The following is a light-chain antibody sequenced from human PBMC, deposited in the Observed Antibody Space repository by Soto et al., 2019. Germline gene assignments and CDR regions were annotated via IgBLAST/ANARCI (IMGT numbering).Light chain of an antibody. CDR1: QGVSGY. J-gene: IGKJ3*01. CDR3: QQRGNWHRT. Sequence: EIVLTQSPATLSLSPGERATLSCRASQGVSGYVAWYQQKPGQVPRLLIYDASNRATGIPARFSGSGSGTDFTLTISSLEPEDFAVYYCQQRGNWHRTFGPGTKVDIK. CDR2: DAS. V-gene: IGKV3-11*01.